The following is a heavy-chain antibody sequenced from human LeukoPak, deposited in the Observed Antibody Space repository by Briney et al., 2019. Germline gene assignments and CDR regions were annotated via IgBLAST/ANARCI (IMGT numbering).Heavy chain of an antibody. CDR2: IYNIGTT. Sequence: SETLSLTCTVSGGSISTFYWSWIRQPPGKGLEWIGYIYNIGTTNYNPSLKNRATISVDTSKNQFSLRLSSVTAVDTAMYYCASTQGAFDIWGQGTMVTVSS. CDR1: GGSISTFY. V-gene: IGHV4-59*08. CDR3: ASTQGAFDI. J-gene: IGHJ3*02.